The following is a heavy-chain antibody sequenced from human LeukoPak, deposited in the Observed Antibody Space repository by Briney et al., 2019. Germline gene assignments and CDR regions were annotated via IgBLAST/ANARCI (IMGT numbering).Heavy chain of an antibody. CDR3: AKVMIGTVNWFDP. CDR2: ISSSSTYS. Sequence: GGSLRLSCVASGFTFSDYYMSWIRQAPGKGLEWVSYISSSSTYSSYADSVKGRFTISRDNAKNSLYLQMNSLRAEDTAVYYCAKVMIGTVNWFDPWGQGTLVTVSS. CDR1: GFTFSDYY. D-gene: IGHD3-22*01. J-gene: IGHJ5*02. V-gene: IGHV3-11*06.